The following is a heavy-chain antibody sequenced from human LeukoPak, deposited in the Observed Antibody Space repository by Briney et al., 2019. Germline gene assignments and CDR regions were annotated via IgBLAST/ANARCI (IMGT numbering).Heavy chain of an antibody. J-gene: IGHJ3*02. CDR3: ARKPGTLTYYYGSGSYSHAFDI. V-gene: IGHV4-39*07. CDR1: GGSISSRSYY. Sequence: SETLSLTCTVSGGSISSRSYYWGWIRQPPGKGLEWIGSIDYSGSTYHNPSLKSRVTISVDTSKNQFSLKLSSVTAADTAVYYCARKPGTLTYYYGSGSYSHAFDIWGQGTMVTVSS. D-gene: IGHD3-10*01. CDR2: IDYSGST.